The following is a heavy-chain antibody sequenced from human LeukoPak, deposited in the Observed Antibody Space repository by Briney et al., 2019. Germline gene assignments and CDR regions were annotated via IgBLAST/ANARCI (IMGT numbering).Heavy chain of an antibody. Sequence: PGGSLRLSCAASGFTFSDYYMSWIRQAPGKGLEWVSYISSSGSTIYYADSVKGRFTISRDNAKNSLYLKMNSLRAEDTAVYYCARDARAITIFGVVGRGRIYMDVWGKGTTGTVSS. D-gene: IGHD3-3*01. V-gene: IGHV3-11*04. CDR2: ISSSGSTI. CDR1: GFTFSDYY. CDR3: ARDARAITIFGVVGRGRIYMDV. J-gene: IGHJ6*03.